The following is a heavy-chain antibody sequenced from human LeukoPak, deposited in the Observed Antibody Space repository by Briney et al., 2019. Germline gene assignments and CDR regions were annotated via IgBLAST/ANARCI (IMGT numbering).Heavy chain of an antibody. CDR2: ISYDGSNK. CDR1: GFTFSSYA. D-gene: IGHD2-2*02. J-gene: IGHJ4*02. Sequence: PGRSLRLSCAASGFTFSSYAMHWVRQAPGKGLEWVAVISYDGSNKYYADSVKGRFTISRDNSKNTLYLQMNSLRGEDTAVYYCARASAAIAPIAGLPGDYWGQGTLVTVSS. V-gene: IGHV3-30*11. CDR3: ARASAAIAPIAGLPGDY.